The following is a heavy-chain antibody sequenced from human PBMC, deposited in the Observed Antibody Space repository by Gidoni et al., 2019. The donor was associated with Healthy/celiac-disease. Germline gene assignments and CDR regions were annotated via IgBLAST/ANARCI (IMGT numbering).Heavy chain of an antibody. V-gene: IGHV1-18*01. D-gene: IGHD3-22*01. Sequence: QVQLVQSGADVTKPGASVQVSCTASGYTFPSSGISWVRQAPGQGLEWMGWISAYNGNTNYAQKLQGRVTMTTDTSTSTAYMELRSLRSDDTAVYYCARDPGYYDSSVEAFDYWGQGTLVTVSS. J-gene: IGHJ4*02. CDR1: GYTFPSSG. CDR3: ARDPGYYDSSVEAFDY. CDR2: ISAYNGNT.